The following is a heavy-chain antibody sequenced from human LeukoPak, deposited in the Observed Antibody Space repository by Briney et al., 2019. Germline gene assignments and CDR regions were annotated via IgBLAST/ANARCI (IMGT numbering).Heavy chain of an antibody. J-gene: IGHJ4*02. CDR2: IYYSGST. V-gene: IGHV4-59*08. Sequence: SETLSLTCTVSGGSISGYYWSWIRQPPGKGLEWIGYIYYSGSTNYNPSLKSRVTISVDTSKNQFSLKLSSVTAADTAVYYCARQRSVLGKSSGYDYWGQGTPVTVSS. CDR3: ARQRSVLGKSSGYDY. CDR1: GGSISGYY. D-gene: IGHD3-22*01.